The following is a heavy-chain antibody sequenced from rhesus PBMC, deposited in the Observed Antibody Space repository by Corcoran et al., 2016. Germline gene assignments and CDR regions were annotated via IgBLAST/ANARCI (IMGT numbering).Heavy chain of an antibody. CDR2: INSGGGST. Sequence: EVQLVESGGGLAKPGGSLRLSCAASGFTFSSYWMNWVRQAPGKGLEWVSAINSGGGSTYHADDVKCRFTISRDNSKNTLSLQMNSLRAEDTAVYYCARRYSGYSRHVDYWGQGVLVTVSS. J-gene: IGHJ4*01. D-gene: IGHD5-24*01. V-gene: IGHV3S25*01. CDR3: ARRYSGYSRHVDY. CDR1: GFTFSSYW.